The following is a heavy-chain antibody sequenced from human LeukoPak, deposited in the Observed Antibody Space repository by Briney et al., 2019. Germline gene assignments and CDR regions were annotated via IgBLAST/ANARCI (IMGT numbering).Heavy chain of an antibody. V-gene: IGHV1-18*01. D-gene: IGHD2-8*01. Sequence: GATVKVSCKASGYTFTSYGISWVRQAPGQGLEWMGWISAYNGNTNYAQKLQGRVTITADESTSTAYMELSSLRSEDTAVYYCARASREGEMGDFDYWGQGTLVTVSS. CDR3: ARASREGEMGDFDY. J-gene: IGHJ4*02. CDR2: ISAYNGNT. CDR1: GYTFTSYG.